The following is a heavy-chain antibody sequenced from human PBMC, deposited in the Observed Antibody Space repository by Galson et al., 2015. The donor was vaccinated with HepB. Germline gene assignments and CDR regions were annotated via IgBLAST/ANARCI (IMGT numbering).Heavy chain of an antibody. J-gene: IGHJ6*02. V-gene: IGHV3-30*18. CDR3: AKDLNPVSEASRIAVAGTGYYYYGMDV. Sequence: SLRLSCAASGFTFSTYGMHWVRQAPGKGLNWVAVISHDGGTKYYPDSVKGRFTISRDNSKSTLYLQMSSLRTEVTAVYYCAKDLNPVSEASRIAVAGTGYYYYGMDVWGQGTTLTVSS. D-gene: IGHD6-19*01. CDR2: ISHDGGTK. CDR1: GFTFSTYG.